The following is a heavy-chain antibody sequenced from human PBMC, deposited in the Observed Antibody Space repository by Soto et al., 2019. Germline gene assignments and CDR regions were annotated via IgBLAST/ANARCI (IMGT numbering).Heavy chain of an antibody. CDR3: VRDSGRGFYFDY. J-gene: IGHJ4*02. V-gene: IGHV3-72*01. CDR2: IRNRPNSYTT. CDR1: GFTFSDHY. Sequence: QQVESGGGLVQPGGSLRLSCAASGFTFSDHYMDWVRQAPGKGLEWVGRIRNRPNSYTTQYAASVKGRFAVLRDDSENLVYLQMNDLKTEDTAVYYCVRDSGRGFYFDYWGQGAQVTVSS. D-gene: IGHD3-10*01.